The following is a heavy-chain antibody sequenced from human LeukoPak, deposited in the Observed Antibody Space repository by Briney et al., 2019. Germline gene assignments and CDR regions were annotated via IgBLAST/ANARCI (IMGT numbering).Heavy chain of an antibody. CDR2: IYHSGST. Sequence: PSETLSLTCTVSGYSIGSGYYWGWIRQPPGKGLEWIGSIYHSGSTYYNPSLKSRVTISVDTSKNQFSLKLSSVTAADTAVYYCARDPSSSWYGEYYWGQGTLVTVSS. CDR3: ARDPSSSWYGEYY. V-gene: IGHV4-38-2*02. J-gene: IGHJ4*02. CDR1: GYSIGSGYY. D-gene: IGHD6-13*01.